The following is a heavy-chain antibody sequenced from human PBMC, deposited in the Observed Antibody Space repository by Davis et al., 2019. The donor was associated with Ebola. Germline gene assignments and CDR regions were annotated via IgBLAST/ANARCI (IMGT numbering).Heavy chain of an antibody. CDR3: ARGWRYYDSSGYYYGFDY. CDR2: NHYSGST. V-gene: IGHV4-59*01. J-gene: IGHJ4*02. CDR1: GGSISSYY. D-gene: IGHD3-22*01. Sequence: MPSETLSLTCTVSGGSISSYYWSWIWQPRGKGLEWIGSNHYSGSTNYNPSLKSRVTISVDTSKNQFSLKLSSVTAADTAVYYCARGWRYYDSSGYYYGFDYWGQGTLVTVSS.